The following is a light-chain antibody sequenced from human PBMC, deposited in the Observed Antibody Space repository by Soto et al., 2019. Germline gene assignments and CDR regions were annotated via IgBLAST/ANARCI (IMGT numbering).Light chain of an antibody. Sequence: PGERATLSCRASQSVTNNYLAWYQQKPGQAPRLLIDGASSRATGVPDRFSGTGSGTDFTLTISRLEPEDFAVYYCQQYISSPLTFGQGTKVDIK. CDR2: GAS. J-gene: IGKJ1*01. CDR3: QQYISSPLT. CDR1: QSVTNNY. V-gene: IGKV3-20*01.